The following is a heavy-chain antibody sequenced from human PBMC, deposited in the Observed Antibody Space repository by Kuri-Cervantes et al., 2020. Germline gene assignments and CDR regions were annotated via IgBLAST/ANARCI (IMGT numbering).Heavy chain of an antibody. Sequence: GSLRLSCAVYGGSFSGYYWSWIRQPPGKGLEWIGEINHSGSTNYNPSLKSRVTISVDTSKNQFSLKLSSVTAADTAVYYCARGGRYCSGGSCYYYWGQGTLVTVSS. V-gene: IGHV4-34*01. D-gene: IGHD2-15*01. CDR2: INHSGST. CDR3: ARGGRYCSGGSCYYY. J-gene: IGHJ4*02. CDR1: GGSFSGYY.